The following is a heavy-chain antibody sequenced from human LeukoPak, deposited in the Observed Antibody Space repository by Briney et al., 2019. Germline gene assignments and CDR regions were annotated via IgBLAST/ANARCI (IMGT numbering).Heavy chain of an antibody. Sequence: GGALRLSCAASGFTFSSYDMTWVRQAPGRGLEWVAVIAADGKDKHHADSVKGRFTISRDNSKNTLYLQMNSLRTEDTAVYYCARDVRRAARYYFDYWGQGTLVTVSS. V-gene: IGHV3-30*03. CDR3: ARDVRRAARYYFDY. J-gene: IGHJ4*02. D-gene: IGHD6-25*01. CDR1: GFTFSSYD. CDR2: IAADGKDK.